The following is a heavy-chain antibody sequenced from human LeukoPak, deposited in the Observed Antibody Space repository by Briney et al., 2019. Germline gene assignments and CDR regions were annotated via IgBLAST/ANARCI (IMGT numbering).Heavy chain of an antibody. CDR2: INPNTGGT. V-gene: IGHV1-2*02. D-gene: IGHD3-22*01. CDR1: GYNFIDYY. J-gene: IGHJ5*01. Sequence: ASVKVSCKTSGYNFIDYYINWVRQAPGQGLEWMAWINPNTGGTKFAQRFQGRDTLTRDTSISTAYMELSRLTSDDTAVYYCARGVSSSWFSSWFDSWGQGTLVSVSS. CDR3: ARGVSSSWFSSWFDS.